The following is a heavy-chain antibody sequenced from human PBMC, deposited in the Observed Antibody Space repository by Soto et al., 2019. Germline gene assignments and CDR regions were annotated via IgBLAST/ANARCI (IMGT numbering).Heavy chain of an antibody. J-gene: IGHJ4*02. Sequence: QVQLVASGGGVVQPGRSLRLSCAASGFTFSSYGMHWVRQAPGKGLEWVAVISYDGSNKYYADSVKGRFTISRDNSKNTLYLQMNSLRAEDTAVYYCAKVGDYEFGLDYWGQGTLVTVSS. CDR3: AKVGDYEFGLDY. CDR2: ISYDGSNK. D-gene: IGHD4-17*01. CDR1: GFTFSSYG. V-gene: IGHV3-30*18.